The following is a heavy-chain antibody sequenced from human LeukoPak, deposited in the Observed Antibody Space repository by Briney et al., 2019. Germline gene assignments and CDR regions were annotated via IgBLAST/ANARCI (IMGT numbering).Heavy chain of an antibody. Sequence: GGSLRLSCTASGFTFSSYWMSWARQAPGKGLEWVANIKQDGSEKYYVDSVKGRFTISRDNAKNSLYLQMNSLRAEDTAVYYCARDKIVGATYFDYWGQGTLATVSS. D-gene: IGHD1-26*01. V-gene: IGHV3-7*01. J-gene: IGHJ4*02. CDR3: ARDKIVGATYFDY. CDR1: GFTFSSYW. CDR2: IKQDGSEK.